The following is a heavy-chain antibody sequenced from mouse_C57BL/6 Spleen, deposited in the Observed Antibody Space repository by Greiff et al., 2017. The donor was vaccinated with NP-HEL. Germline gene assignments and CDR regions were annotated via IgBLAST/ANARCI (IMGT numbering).Heavy chain of an antibody. CDR2: INYDGSST. CDR1: GFTFSDYY. Sequence: EVKVVESEGGLVQPGSSMKLSCTASGFTFSDYYMAWVRQVPEKGLEWVANINYDGSSTYYLDSLKSRFIISRDNAKNILYLQMSSLKSEDTATYYCARDYDYDEEGYAMDYWGQGTSVTVSS. D-gene: IGHD2-4*01. J-gene: IGHJ4*01. V-gene: IGHV5-16*01. CDR3: ARDYDYDEEGYAMDY.